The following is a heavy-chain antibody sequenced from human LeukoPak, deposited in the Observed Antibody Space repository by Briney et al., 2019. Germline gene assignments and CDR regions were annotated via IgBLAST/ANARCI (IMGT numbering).Heavy chain of an antibody. Sequence: SVKVSCKASGGTFSSYAISWVRRAPGQGLEWMGGIIPIFGTANYAQKFQGRVTITADESTSTAYMELSSLRSEDTAVYYCARDDGEAATGYYYGMDVWGKGTTVTVSS. D-gene: IGHD6-25*01. CDR3: ARDDGEAATGYYYGMDV. V-gene: IGHV1-69*13. CDR1: GGTFSSYA. J-gene: IGHJ6*04. CDR2: IIPIFGTA.